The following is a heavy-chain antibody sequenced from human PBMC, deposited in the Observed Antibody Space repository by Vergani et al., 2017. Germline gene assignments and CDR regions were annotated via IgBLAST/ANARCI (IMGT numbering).Heavy chain of an antibody. J-gene: IGHJ3*02. CDR3: ARDQGNRYFDWLNAFDI. Sequence: EVQLLQSGGGVIQPGGSVRLSCAASGFTFSSYSMNWVRQAPGKGLEWVSSISSSSSYIYYADSVKGRFTISRDNAKNSLYLQMNSLRAEDTAVYYCARDQGNRYFDWLNAFDIWGQGTMVTVSS. D-gene: IGHD3-9*01. V-gene: IGHV3-21*01. CDR1: GFTFSSYS. CDR2: ISSSSSYI.